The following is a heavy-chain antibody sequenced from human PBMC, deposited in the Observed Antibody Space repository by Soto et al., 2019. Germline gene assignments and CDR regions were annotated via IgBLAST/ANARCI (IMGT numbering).Heavy chain of an antibody. D-gene: IGHD2-2*01. V-gene: IGHV3-49*04. CDR3: TREGAYTSPPYYYFYAMDV. CDR2: MRAKAFGGTT. CDR1: GFTFRDYA. J-gene: IGHJ6*01. Sequence: GGSLRLSCKGSGFTFRDYAISWVRQAPGKWLQWVGFMRAKAFGGTTEYATFVKGRFTISRDDSKSVAYLQMNSLETEDTAVYYCTREGAYTSPPYYYFYAMDVWGQGXRVTVYS.